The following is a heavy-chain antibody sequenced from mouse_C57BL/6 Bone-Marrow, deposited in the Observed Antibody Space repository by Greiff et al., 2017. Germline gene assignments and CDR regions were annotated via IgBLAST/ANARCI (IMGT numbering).Heavy chain of an antibody. CDR2: INPNYGTT. CDR3: ARWDYAWFAY. V-gene: IGHV1-39*01. D-gene: IGHD2-4*01. CDR1: GYSFTDYN. J-gene: IGHJ3*01. Sequence: VHVKQPGPELVKPGASVKISCKASGYSFTDYNMNWVKQSNGKSLEWIGVINPNYGTTSYNQKFKGTATLTVDQSSSTAYMQLNSLTSEDSAVYYCARWDYAWFAYWGQVTLVTVSA.